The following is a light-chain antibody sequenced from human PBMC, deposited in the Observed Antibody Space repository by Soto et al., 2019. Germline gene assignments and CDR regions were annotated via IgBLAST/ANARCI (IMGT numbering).Light chain of an antibody. CDR3: SSYTSSSALGVV. V-gene: IGLV2-14*01. Sequence: QSALTQPASVSGSPGQSITISCTGTSSDVGGYNYVSWYQQHPGKAPKLMIYDVSNRPSGVSNRFSGSKSGNTASLTISGLRAEDEADYYCSSYTSSSALGVVFVGGTKVTVL. CDR1: SSDVGGYNY. J-gene: IGLJ2*01. CDR2: DVS.